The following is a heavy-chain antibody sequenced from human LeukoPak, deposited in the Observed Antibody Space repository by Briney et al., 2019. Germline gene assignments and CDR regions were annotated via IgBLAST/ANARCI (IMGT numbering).Heavy chain of an antibody. D-gene: IGHD1-1*01. CDR3: ARDFGWNGYYYYYYYYMDV. CDR1: GFTFSSYW. Sequence: GGSLRLSCAASGFTFSSYWMSWVRQAPGKGLEWVANIKQDGSEKYYVDSVKGRFTISRDNAKNSLYLQMNSLRAEDTAVYYCARDFGWNGYYYYYYYYMDVWGKGTTVTVSS. J-gene: IGHJ6*03. CDR2: IKQDGSEK. V-gene: IGHV3-7*01.